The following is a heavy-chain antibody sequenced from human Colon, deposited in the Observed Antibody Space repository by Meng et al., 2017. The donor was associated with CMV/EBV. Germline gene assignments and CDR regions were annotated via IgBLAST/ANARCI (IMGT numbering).Heavy chain of an antibody. Sequence: GGSLRLSCKGSGYNFATYWIAWVRQMPGKGLEWMGIIYPGDSDTRYSPSFQGQVHISADKSISTAYLQWSSLKASDTAMYYCARRLPSEGIAVAVDNWFDPWGQGTLVTVSS. CDR3: ARRLPSEGIAVAVDNWFDP. J-gene: IGHJ5*02. D-gene: IGHD6-19*01. CDR2: IYPGDSDT. CDR1: GYNFATYW. V-gene: IGHV5-51*01.